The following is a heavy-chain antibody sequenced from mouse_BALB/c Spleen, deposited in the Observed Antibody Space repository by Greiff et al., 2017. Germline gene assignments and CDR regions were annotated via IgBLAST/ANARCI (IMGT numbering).Heavy chain of an antibody. CDR2: INPSNGGT. CDR3: TRGGGY. CDR1: GYSFTSYY. J-gene: IGHJ2*01. V-gene: IGHV1S81*02. Sequence: QVQLQQPGAELVKPGASVKLSCKASGYSFTSYYMYWVKQRPGQGLEWIGGINPSNGGTNFDENFKSKATLTVDKSSSTAYMQLRRLTSEDSAVYYCTRGGGYWGQGTTLTVSS.